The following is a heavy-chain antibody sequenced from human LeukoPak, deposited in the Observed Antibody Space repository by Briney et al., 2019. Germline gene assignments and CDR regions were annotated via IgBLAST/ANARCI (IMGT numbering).Heavy chain of an antibody. Sequence: GGSLRLSCAASGFTFSSYAMSWVRQAPGKGLEWVSSISSSSSYIYYADSVKGRFTISRDNAKNSLYLQMNSLRAEDTAVYYCARGRDGYDNYWGQGTLVTVSS. D-gene: IGHD5-24*01. CDR1: GFTFSSYA. CDR2: ISSSSSYI. V-gene: IGHV3-21*01. CDR3: ARGRDGYDNY. J-gene: IGHJ4*02.